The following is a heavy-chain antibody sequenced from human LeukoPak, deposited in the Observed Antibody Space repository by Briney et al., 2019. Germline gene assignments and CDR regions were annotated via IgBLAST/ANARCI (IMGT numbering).Heavy chain of an antibody. V-gene: IGHV4-34*01. CDR3: AKGYCSRPSFYLYARDV. D-gene: IGHD2-2*01. Sequence: SETLSLTCAVYGGSFSGYYWSWIRQPPGKGLEWIGEINHSGSTNYNPSLKSRVTISVDTSKNQFSLKLSSVTAADTAVYYCAKGYCSRPSFYLYARDVWEKGT. J-gene: IGHJ6*03. CDR1: GGSFSGYY. CDR2: INHSGST.